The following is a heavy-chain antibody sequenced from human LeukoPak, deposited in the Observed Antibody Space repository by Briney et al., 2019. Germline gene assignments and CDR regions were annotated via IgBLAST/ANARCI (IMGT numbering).Heavy chain of an antibody. J-gene: IGHJ3*02. Sequence: GGSLRLSCAASGFTFSSYGMSWVRQAPGKGLEWVSAISGSGGSTYYADSVKGRFTISRDNSKNTLYLQMNSLRAEDTAVYYCARDITVTTPRNAFDIWGQGTMVTVSS. CDR2: ISGSGGST. V-gene: IGHV3-23*01. D-gene: IGHD4-17*01. CDR3: ARDITVTTPRNAFDI. CDR1: GFTFSSYG.